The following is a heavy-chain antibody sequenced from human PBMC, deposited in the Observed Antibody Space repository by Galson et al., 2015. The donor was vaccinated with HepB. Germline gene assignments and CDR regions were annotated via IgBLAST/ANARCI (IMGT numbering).Heavy chain of an antibody. J-gene: IGHJ2*01. CDR2: IYPADSDT. V-gene: IGHV5-51*01. Sequence: QSGAEVKKPGESLNISCKGSGDSFNSYWIGWVRQRPGKGLEWMGIIYPADSDTRYSPPFQGQVTISADKSISTAYLRWSNLKASDTAMYYCARQGITVADPHWYFDLWGRGTLVTVSS. D-gene: IGHD6-19*01. CDR3: ARQGITVADPHWYFDL. CDR1: GDSFNSYW.